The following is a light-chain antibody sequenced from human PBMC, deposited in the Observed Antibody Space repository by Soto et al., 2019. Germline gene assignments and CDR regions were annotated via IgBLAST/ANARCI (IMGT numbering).Light chain of an antibody. V-gene: IGKV3-20*01. CDR1: QSVSSSY. CDR2: GES. J-gene: IGKJ2*02. Sequence: EIVLTQSPGTLSLSPGERATLSCRASQSVSSSYLAWYRQKPGQAPRLLIYGESSRATGIPDRVSGSGSGTDFTLTISRLEPEDFAVYYCQQYGSSPCTFGQGTKLQIK. CDR3: QQYGSSPCT.